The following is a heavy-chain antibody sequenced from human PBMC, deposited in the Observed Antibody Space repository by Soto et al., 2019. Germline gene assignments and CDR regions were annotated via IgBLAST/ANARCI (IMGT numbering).Heavy chain of an antibody. Sequence: QVQLVESGGSVVQPGRSLRLSCAASGFTFSAYGMHWVRQAPGKGLVWVAVMSYDGSNKYYADFVQGRFTISRDNSKNTLYLQMNSLRADDTAVYYCARADYDRSGDPFDYWGQGTLVTVSS. CDR3: ARADYDRSGDPFDY. CDR1: GFTFSAYG. D-gene: IGHD3-22*01. CDR2: MSYDGSNK. V-gene: IGHV3-30-3*01. J-gene: IGHJ4*02.